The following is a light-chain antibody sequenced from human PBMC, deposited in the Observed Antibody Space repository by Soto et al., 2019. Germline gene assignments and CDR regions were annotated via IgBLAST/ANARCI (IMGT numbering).Light chain of an antibody. J-gene: IGLJ1*01. CDR1: SSDVGSYDL. CDR3: CSYAGTFYV. CDR2: EGT. V-gene: IGLV2-23*01. Sequence: QSVLTQPASVSASPGQSITISCTGTSSDVGSYDLVSWYQHHPGKAPKLIIYEGTKRPSGVSNRFSGSKSGNTASLTISGLQAEDEADYYCCSYAGTFYVFGTGTKLTVL.